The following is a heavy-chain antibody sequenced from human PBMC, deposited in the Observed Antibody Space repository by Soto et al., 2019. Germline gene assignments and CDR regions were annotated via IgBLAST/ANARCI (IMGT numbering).Heavy chain of an antibody. J-gene: IGHJ6*03. CDR1: GGSISSGGYY. Sequence: SETLSLTCTVSGGSISSGGYYWSWIRQHPGKGLEWIGYIYYSGSTYYNPSLKSRVTISVDTSKNQFSLKLSSVTAADTAVYYCASTELALSNYYYYYYMDVWGKGTTVTVSS. D-gene: IGHD3-10*01. CDR3: ASTELALSNYYYYYYMDV. V-gene: IGHV4-31*03. CDR2: IYYSGST.